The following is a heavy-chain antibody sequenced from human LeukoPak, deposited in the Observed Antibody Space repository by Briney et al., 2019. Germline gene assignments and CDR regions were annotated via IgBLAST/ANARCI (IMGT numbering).Heavy chain of an antibody. CDR1: GFTSISYV. CDR2: ISYDGRNK. J-gene: IGHJ4*02. CDR3: ARDLKTRVVVAATRGYVGY. V-gene: IGHV3-30*03. Sequence: GGSLRHSCVASGFTSISYVMHWVRQAPGKGLEWVAVISYDGRNKYYADSVKGRFTISRDKSKNTLYLQMNSLRAEDTAVYYCARDLKTRVVVAATRGYVGYWGQGALVTVSS. D-gene: IGHD2-15*01.